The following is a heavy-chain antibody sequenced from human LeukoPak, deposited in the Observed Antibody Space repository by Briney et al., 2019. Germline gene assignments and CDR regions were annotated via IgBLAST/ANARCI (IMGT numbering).Heavy chain of an antibody. V-gene: IGHV3-23*01. CDR3: AKDLIVVFDY. CDR1: GFTFSSYA. J-gene: IGHJ4*02. D-gene: IGHD3-16*02. Sequence: PGGSLRLSCAASGFTFSSYAMSWVRQAPGNGLEWVSAISGSGGSTYYADSVKGRFTTSRDNSKNTLYLQMNSLRAEDTAVYYCAKDLIVVFDYWGQGTLVTVSS. CDR2: ISGSGGST.